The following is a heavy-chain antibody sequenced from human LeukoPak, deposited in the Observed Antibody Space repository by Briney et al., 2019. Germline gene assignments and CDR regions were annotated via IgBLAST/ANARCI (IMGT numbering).Heavy chain of an antibody. D-gene: IGHD6-13*01. CDR2: ISTYNGNT. Sequence: ASVKVSCKASAYSFTRYGVSWVRQAPGQGLEWMGWISTYNGNTNYAQKIQGRVTMTTDTSTSTAYMELRSLRSDDTAVYYCARDLPYSSSWESIDYWGQGTLVTVSS. CDR1: AYSFTRYG. V-gene: IGHV1-18*01. J-gene: IGHJ4*02. CDR3: ARDLPYSSSWESIDY.